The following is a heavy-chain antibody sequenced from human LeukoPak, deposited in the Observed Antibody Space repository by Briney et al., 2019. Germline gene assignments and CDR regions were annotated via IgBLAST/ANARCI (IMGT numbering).Heavy chain of an antibody. D-gene: IGHD6-19*01. Sequence: PGGSLRLSCAASGFTFDDYAMHWVRQAPGKGLEWVSGISWNSGSIGYADSVKGRFTISRDNAKNSLYLQMNSLRAEDTALYYCAKDRSSGWYGGHYGMDVWGQGTTVTVSS. V-gene: IGHV3-9*01. CDR3: AKDRSSGWYGGHYGMDV. CDR1: GFTFDDYA. J-gene: IGHJ6*02. CDR2: ISWNSGSI.